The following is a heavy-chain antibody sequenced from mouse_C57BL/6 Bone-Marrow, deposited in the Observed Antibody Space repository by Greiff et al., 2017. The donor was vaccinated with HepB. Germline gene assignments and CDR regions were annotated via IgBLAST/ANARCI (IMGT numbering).Heavy chain of an antibody. V-gene: IGHV6-6*01. D-gene: IGHD1-1*01. Sequence: DVKLVESGGGLVQPGGSMKLSCAASGFTFSDAWMDWVRQSPEKGLEWVAEIRNKANNHATYYAESVKGRFTISRDDSKSSVYLQMNSLRAEDTGIYYCTRITTVVEYYFDYWGQGTTLTVSS. CDR1: GFTFSDAW. J-gene: IGHJ2*01. CDR2: IRNKANNHAT. CDR3: TRITTVVEYYFDY.